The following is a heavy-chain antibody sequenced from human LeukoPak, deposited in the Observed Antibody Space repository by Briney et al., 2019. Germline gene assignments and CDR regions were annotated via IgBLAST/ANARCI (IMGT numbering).Heavy chain of an antibody. Sequence: PSETLSLTCTVSGGSISSYYWSWIRQPPGKGLEWIGYIYHSGNTNYNPSLKSRDTTSVDTSKNQFSLKLGSVTAADTAVYYCARADILIGSHWYFDLWGRGTLVTVSS. J-gene: IGHJ2*01. V-gene: IGHV4-59*01. CDR3: ARADILIGSHWYFDL. CDR1: GGSISSYY. CDR2: IYHSGNT. D-gene: IGHD3-9*01.